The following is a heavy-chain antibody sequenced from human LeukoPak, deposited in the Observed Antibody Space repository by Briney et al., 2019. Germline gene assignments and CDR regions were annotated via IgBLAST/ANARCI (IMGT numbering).Heavy chain of an antibody. CDR1: GNTFSGYY. J-gene: IGHJ4*02. V-gene: IGHV1-2*02. CDR3: ATGVNFDY. CDR2: INPNSGAT. Sequence: GASVKVSCKASGNTFSGYYMHWVRRAPGQGLEWMGWINPNSGATNYAQKFQGRVTMTRDASITTAYMELSSLRSDDTAIFYCATGVNFDYWGQGTLVSVSS.